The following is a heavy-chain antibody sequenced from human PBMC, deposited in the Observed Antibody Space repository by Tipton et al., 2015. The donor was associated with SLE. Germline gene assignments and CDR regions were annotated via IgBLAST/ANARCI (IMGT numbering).Heavy chain of an antibody. CDR1: GGSISSYY. Sequence: TLSLTCTVSGGSISSYYWSWIRQPPGKGLEWIGYIYYSGSTNYNPYLKSRVTISLDTSKNQFSLSLYSVTVEDTAVYYCARQGTGFGSGRDDYWGQGILVTVSS. CDR2: IYYSGST. D-gene: IGHD1-14*01. V-gene: IGHV4-59*08. J-gene: IGHJ4*02. CDR3: ARQGTGFGSGRDDY.